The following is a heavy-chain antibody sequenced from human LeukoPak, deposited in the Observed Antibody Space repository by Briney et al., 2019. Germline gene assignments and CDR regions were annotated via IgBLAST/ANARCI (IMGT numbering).Heavy chain of an antibody. CDR1: GGSFSGYY. Sequence: SETLSLTCAVYGGSFSGYYWSWIRQPPGKGLEWIGEINHSGSTNYNPSLKSRVTISVDTSKNQFSLKLSSVTAADTAVYYCARDSSGYYPDYYYYYMDVWGKGTTVTISS. D-gene: IGHD3-22*01. CDR2: INHSGST. CDR3: ARDSSGYYPDYYYYYMDV. V-gene: IGHV4-34*01. J-gene: IGHJ6*03.